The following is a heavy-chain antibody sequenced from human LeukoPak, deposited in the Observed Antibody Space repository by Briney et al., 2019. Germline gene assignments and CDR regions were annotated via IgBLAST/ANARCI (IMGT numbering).Heavy chain of an antibody. CDR2: ISNNGGYT. CDR3: ARSVDSPIGIDY. J-gene: IGHJ4*02. CDR1: GFTFSSSA. V-gene: IGHV3-23*01. Sequence: GGSLRLSCAASGFTFSSSAMSWVRQAPGKGLEWVSAISNNGGYTYYADSVQGRFTISRDNSKSTLCLQMNSLRAEDTAVYYCARSVDSPIGIDYWGQGTLVTVSS. D-gene: IGHD5/OR15-5a*01.